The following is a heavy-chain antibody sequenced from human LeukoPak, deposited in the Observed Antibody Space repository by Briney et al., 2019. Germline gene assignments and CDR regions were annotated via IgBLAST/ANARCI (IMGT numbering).Heavy chain of an antibody. CDR3: AKGVGYYDSSGYYHLDY. CDR2: IIPIFGTA. V-gene: IGHV1-69*06. J-gene: IGHJ4*02. D-gene: IGHD3-22*01. CDR1: GGTFSRFG. Sequence: SVKVSCKASGGTFSRFGISWVRQAPGQGLEWMGGIIPIFGTANSAQNFQGSVTITADKSPSTAYLELGSLRSEDTAVYHCAKGVGYYDSSGYYHLDYWGQGTLVTVSS.